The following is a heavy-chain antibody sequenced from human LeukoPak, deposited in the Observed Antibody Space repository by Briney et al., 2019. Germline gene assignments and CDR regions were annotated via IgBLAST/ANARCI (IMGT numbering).Heavy chain of an antibody. J-gene: IGHJ4*02. Sequence: SETLSLTCTVSGDSISSSSYYWGWVRQPPGKGLEWIGSVYYFGDTYYSPSLESRVTISIDTSKNQVSLKLRSVTAADTAVYYCARDPEDSNYIWGNYPPLEDWGQGTLITVSS. V-gene: IGHV4-39*07. CDR3: ARDPEDSNYIWGNYPPLED. CDR1: GDSISSSSYY. D-gene: IGHD3-16*02. CDR2: VYYFGDT.